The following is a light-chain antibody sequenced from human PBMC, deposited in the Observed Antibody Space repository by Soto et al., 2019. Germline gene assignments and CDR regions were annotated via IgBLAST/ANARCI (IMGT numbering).Light chain of an antibody. CDR3: SSYTSASTLLYL. V-gene: IGLV2-14*01. J-gene: IGLJ1*01. CDR1: SSGVGGYNY. Sequence: QSALTQPASVSGSPGQSITISCTGTSSGVGGYNYVSWYQQHPGIAPKLLIYGVTNRPSGVSPRFSGSKSGNTASLTISGLQSEDEADYHCSSYTSASTLLYLFGTATKLTVL. CDR2: GVT.